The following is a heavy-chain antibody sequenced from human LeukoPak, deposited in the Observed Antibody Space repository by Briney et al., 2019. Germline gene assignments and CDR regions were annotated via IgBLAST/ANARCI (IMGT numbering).Heavy chain of an antibody. J-gene: IGHJ4*02. CDR1: GYSFTTYW. Sequence: PGESVKISCKGSGYSFTTYWIAWVRQMPEKGLEWMGIIYPGDSDTRYSPSFQGQITISADKSISTAYLQWSSLKASDTAIYYCARQGYSYAYDYWGQGTLLTVSS. CDR3: ARQGYSYAYDY. D-gene: IGHD5-24*01. CDR2: IYPGDSDT. V-gene: IGHV5-51*01.